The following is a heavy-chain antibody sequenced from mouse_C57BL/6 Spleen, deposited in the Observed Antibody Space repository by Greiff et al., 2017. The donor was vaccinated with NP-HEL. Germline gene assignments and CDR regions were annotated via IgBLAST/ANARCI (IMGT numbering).Heavy chain of an antibody. Sequence: VQLQQSGAELVRPGASVTLSCKASGYTFTDYEMHWVKQTPVHGLEWIGAIDPETGGTAYNQKFKGKAILTADKSSSTAYMELRSLTSVDSAVYYCTRRRETAQSTWGYFDYWGQGTTLTVSS. CDR3: TRRRETAQSTWGYFDY. D-gene: IGHD3-2*02. J-gene: IGHJ2*01. CDR1: GYTFTDYE. V-gene: IGHV1-15*01. CDR2: IDPETGGT.